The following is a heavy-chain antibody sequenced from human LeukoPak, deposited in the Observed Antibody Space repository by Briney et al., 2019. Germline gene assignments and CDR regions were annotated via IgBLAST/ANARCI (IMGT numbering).Heavy chain of an antibody. CDR1: GFTFSDYY. D-gene: IGHD3-10*01. V-gene: IGHV3-11*01. CDR3: AKGRAGGVRGVIPYYFDY. Sequence: PGGSLRLSCAASGFTFSDYYMSWIRQAPGKGLEWVSYISSSGSTIYYADSVKGRFTISRDNAKNSLYLQMNSLRAEDTAVYYCAKGRAGGVRGVIPYYFDYWGQGTLVTVSS. CDR2: ISSSGSTI. J-gene: IGHJ4*02.